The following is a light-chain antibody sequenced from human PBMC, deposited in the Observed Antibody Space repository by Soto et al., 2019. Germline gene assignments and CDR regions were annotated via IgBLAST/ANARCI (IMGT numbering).Light chain of an antibody. CDR3: QQCGGSPT. CDR2: GAS. V-gene: IGKV3-20*01. J-gene: IGKJ1*01. Sequence: EILFTQSPGTLSLSPGERASLSCRASQRISSTFLAWYQQKPGKAPRLLIYGASSRATGIPDRLSGSGSGTDFTLTIRRLEAEDFAMYYCQQCGGSPTFGQGTKVDI. CDR1: QRISSTF.